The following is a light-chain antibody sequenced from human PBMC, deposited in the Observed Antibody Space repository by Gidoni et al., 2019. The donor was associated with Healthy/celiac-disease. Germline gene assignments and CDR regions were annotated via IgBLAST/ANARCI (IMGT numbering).Light chain of an antibody. Sequence: SYDLTQPPSVSVSPGKTASITCPGDKLGNKYSCWYQQKPGQSPVLVIYQDSKRPAGFPERFSGSNSGNTATLTISGTQAMDEDDYYCQAWDSSTVVFGGGTKLTVL. CDR2: QDS. CDR3: QAWDSSTVV. J-gene: IGLJ2*01. V-gene: IGLV3-1*01. CDR1: KLGNKY.